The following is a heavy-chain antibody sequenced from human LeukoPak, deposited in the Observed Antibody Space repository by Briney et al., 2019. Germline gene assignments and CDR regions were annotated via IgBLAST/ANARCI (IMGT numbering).Heavy chain of an antibody. J-gene: IGHJ4*02. CDR1: GFTFSSYG. D-gene: IGHD1-26*01. Sequence: GGSLRPSSAASGFTFSSYGMHWVRQAPGKGLEWVAVISYDGSNKYYADSVKGRFTISRDNSKNTLYMQMNSLRAEDTAVYYCAKTWDLYYFDYWGKGILVPVSS. CDR2: ISYDGSNK. V-gene: IGHV3-30*18. CDR3: AKTWDLYYFDY.